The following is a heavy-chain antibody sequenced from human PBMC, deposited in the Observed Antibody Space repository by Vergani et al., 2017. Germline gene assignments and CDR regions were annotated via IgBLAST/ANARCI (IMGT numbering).Heavy chain of an antibody. D-gene: IGHD6-13*01. CDR1: GGSFSGYY. CDR2: IYTSGST. V-gene: IGHV4-59*10. CDR3: ARDLAAAGTSFDY. J-gene: IGHJ4*02. Sequence: QVQLQQWGAGLLKPSETLSLTCAVYGGSFSGYYWSWIRQPAGKGLEWIGRIYTSGSTNYNPSLKSRVTISVDTSKNQFSLKLSSVTAADTAVYYCARDLAAAGTSFDYWGQGTLVTVSS.